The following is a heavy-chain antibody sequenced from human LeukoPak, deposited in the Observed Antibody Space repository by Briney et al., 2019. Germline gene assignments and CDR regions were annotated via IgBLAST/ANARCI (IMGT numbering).Heavy chain of an antibody. Sequence: GGSLRLSCATSGFTFSSYWMSWVRQAPGKGLEWVANIKQDGSEKYYVDSVKGRFTISRDNAKNSLYLQMNSLRAEDTAVYYCAKDSSGSRTPNYFDYWGQGTLVTVSS. CDR2: IKQDGSEK. CDR3: AKDSSGSRTPNYFDY. D-gene: IGHD1-26*01. CDR1: GFTFSSYW. V-gene: IGHV3-7*01. J-gene: IGHJ4*02.